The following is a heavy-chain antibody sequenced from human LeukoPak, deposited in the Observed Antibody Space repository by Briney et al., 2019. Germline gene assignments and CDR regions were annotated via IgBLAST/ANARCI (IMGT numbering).Heavy chain of an antibody. CDR1: GYTVTSYD. Sequence: GASVKVSCKASGYTVTSYDINWVRQATGQGLEWMGWMNPNSGNTGYAQKFQGRVTMTRNTSISTAYMELSSLRSEDTAVYYCARGSGWYNWFDPWGQGTLVTVSS. D-gene: IGHD6-19*01. J-gene: IGHJ5*02. CDR2: MNPNSGNT. V-gene: IGHV1-8*01. CDR3: ARGSGWYNWFDP.